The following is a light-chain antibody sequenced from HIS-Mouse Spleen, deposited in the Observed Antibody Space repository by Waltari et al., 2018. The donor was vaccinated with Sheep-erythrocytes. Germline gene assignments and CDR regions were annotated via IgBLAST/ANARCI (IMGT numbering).Light chain of an antibody. Sequence: SYELTQPPSVSVSPGQTASITCSGDQLGDKYACWYQQKPGQSPVLVIYQASKRPSGRPERFSGSNSGNTATLTISGTQAMDEADYYCQAWDSSTAWNVVFGGGTKLTVL. CDR1: QLGDKY. J-gene: IGLJ2*01. V-gene: IGLV3-1*01. CDR2: QAS. CDR3: QAWDSSTAWNVV.